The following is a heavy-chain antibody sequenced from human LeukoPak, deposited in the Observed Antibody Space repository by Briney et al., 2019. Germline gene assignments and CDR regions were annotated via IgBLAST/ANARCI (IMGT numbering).Heavy chain of an antibody. CDR2: ISTNSSYT. Sequence: GGSLRLSCAASGFTFSDYYMSWIRHAPGKGLEWISYISTNSSYTNYADSVKGRLTIARDNAKNSLYLQMNSLRAGDTAVYYCAKERAVAGTEIYYYYHGMDVWGQGTTVTVSS. D-gene: IGHD6-19*01. V-gene: IGHV3-11*05. CDR1: GFTFSDYY. CDR3: AKERAVAGTEIYYYYHGMDV. J-gene: IGHJ6*02.